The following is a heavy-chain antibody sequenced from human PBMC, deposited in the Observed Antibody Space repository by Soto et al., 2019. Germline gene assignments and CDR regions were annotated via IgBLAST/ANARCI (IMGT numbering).Heavy chain of an antibody. Sequence: SSETLSLTCTVSGGSVSSGSYYWSWIRQPPGKGLEWIGYIYYSGSTNYNPSLKSRVTISVDTSKNQFSLKLSSVTAADTAVYYCARGTYYDISTGYPYNRFDPWGQGTLVIVSS. CDR2: IYYSGST. D-gene: IGHD3-9*01. CDR1: GGSVSSGSYY. V-gene: IGHV4-61*01. CDR3: ARGTYYDISTGYPYNRFDP. J-gene: IGHJ5*02.